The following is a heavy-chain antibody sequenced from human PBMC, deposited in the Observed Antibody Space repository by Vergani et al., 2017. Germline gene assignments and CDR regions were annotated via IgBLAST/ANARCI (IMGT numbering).Heavy chain of an antibody. CDR2: IKQDGSEK. D-gene: IGHD4-17*01. CDR3: ARGKTTTVTTGWWFDP. J-gene: IGHJ5*02. CDR1: GFTFSSYW. Sequence: EVQLVESGGGLVQPGGSLRLSCAASGFTFSSYWMSWVRQAPGKGLEWVANIKQDGSEKYYVDSVKGRFTISRDNAKNSLYLQMNSLRAEDTAVYYCARGKTTTVTTGWWFDPWGQGTLVTVSS. V-gene: IGHV3-7*03.